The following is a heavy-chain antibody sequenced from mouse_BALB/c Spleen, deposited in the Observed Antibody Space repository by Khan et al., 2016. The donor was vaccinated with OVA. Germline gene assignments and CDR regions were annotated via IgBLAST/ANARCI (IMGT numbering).Heavy chain of an antibody. Sequence: EVKLEVSGPGLVKPSQSLSLTCTVTGYSITSDYAWNWIRQFPGNNLELMGYISYSGSTTYNPSLKSRISITRDTSKNQFFLQLNSVTTEDTATYYCARWFTYWGQGTLVTVSA. CDR2: ISYSGST. CDR1: GYSITSDYA. J-gene: IGHJ3*01. CDR3: ARWFTY. V-gene: IGHV3-2*02.